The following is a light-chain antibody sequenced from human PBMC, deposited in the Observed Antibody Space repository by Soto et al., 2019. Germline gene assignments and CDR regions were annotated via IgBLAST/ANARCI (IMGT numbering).Light chain of an antibody. CDR3: QQRSNWPWT. V-gene: IGKV3-11*01. J-gene: IGKJ1*01. CDR2: DAS. Sequence: EIVLTQSTATLSLSPGEKATLSCRASRSVSSYLAWYQQKPGQAPRLLIYDASNRATGIPARFSGSGSGTDFTLTISSLEPEDFAVYYCQQRSNWPWTFGQGTKVDI. CDR1: RSVSSY.